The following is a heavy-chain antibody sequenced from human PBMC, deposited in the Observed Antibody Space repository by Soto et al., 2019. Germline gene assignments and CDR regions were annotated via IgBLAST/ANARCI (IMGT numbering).Heavy chain of an antibody. D-gene: IGHD2-15*01. CDR2: IYHSGST. CDR1: GGSISSGGYS. V-gene: IGHV4-30-2*01. CDR3: ARGGYCGGDCYLYGMDV. Sequence: TLSLTCAVSGGSISSGGYSWSWIRQPPGKGLEWIGYIYHSGSTYYNPSLKSRVTISVDRSKNQFSLKLSSVTAADTAVYYCARGGYCGGDCYLYGMDVWGQGTKVTVS. J-gene: IGHJ6*02.